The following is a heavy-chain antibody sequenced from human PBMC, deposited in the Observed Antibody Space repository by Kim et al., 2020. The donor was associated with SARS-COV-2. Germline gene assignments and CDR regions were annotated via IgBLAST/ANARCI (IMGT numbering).Heavy chain of an antibody. CDR2: IKEDGTEQ. J-gene: IGHJ6*02. CDR1: GFTFSTHW. Sequence: GGSLRLSCAASGFTFSTHWMAWVRQLPGKGLEWVANIKEDGTEQYYADSLMGRFMISRDNSKNSLYLQMNSLRAEDTAVYYCARVRGSGSWAMDVWGQGTTVTVSS. V-gene: IGHV3-7*03. D-gene: IGHD3-10*01. CDR3: ARVRGSGSWAMDV.